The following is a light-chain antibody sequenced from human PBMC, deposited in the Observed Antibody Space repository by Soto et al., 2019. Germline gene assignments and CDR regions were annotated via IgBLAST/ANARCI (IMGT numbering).Light chain of an antibody. CDR1: SSDVGAYNY. CDR2: DVS. CDR3: SSYTSTNSL. V-gene: IGLV2-14*03. J-gene: IGLJ2*01. Sequence: QSALTQPASVSGSPGESITISCTGTSSDVGAYNYVSWYQQHPGKAPKLMIYDVSNRPSGVSNRFSGSKSGNTASLTISGLQAEYEADYYCSSYTSTNSLFGGGTKVTVL.